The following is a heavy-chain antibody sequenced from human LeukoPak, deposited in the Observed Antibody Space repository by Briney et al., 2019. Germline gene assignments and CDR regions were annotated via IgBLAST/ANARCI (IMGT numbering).Heavy chain of an antibody. V-gene: IGHV3-30*02. Sequence: PGGSLRLSCAASGFTFSSYGMHWVRQAPGKGLEWVAFIRYEGSNIYYADSVKGRFTISRDNSKNTLYLQMNSLRAEDTAVYYCAKDRPPYCDILTGYYLDYWGQGTLVTVSS. CDR1: GFTFSSYG. J-gene: IGHJ4*02. D-gene: IGHD3-9*01. CDR3: AKDRPPYCDILTGYYLDY. CDR2: IRYEGSNI.